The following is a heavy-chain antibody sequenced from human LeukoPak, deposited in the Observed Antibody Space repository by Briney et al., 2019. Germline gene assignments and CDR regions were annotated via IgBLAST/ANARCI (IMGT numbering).Heavy chain of an antibody. CDR3: TKEAPGDVWGNGAFDI. D-gene: IGHD3-16*01. Sequence: SVKVSCKASGGTFSSYAISWVRQAPGQGLEWMGGIIPIFGTANYAQKFQGRVTITADESTSTAYMELNSLRAEDTAVYYCTKEAPGDVWGNGAFDIWGQGTMVTVSS. V-gene: IGHV1-69*13. CDR1: GGTFSSYA. CDR2: IIPIFGTA. J-gene: IGHJ3*02.